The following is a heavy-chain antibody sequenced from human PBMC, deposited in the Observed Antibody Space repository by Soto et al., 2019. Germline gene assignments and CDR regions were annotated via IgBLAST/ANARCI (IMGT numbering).Heavy chain of an antibody. CDR2: INSDGSST. Sequence: GGSLRLSCAASGFTFSSYWMHWVRQAPGKGLVWVSRINSDGSSTSYADSVKGRFTISRDNAKNTLYLQMNSLRAEDTAVYYCARGHSSSWYEAGIDYWGQGTLVTVS. CDR1: GFTFSSYW. V-gene: IGHV3-74*01. CDR3: ARGHSSSWYEAGIDY. J-gene: IGHJ4*02. D-gene: IGHD6-13*01.